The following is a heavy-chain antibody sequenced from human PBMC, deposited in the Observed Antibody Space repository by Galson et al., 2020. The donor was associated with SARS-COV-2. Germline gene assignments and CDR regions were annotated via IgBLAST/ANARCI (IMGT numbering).Heavy chain of an antibody. CDR2: IYYSGST. D-gene: IGHD5-12*01. CDR1: GGSISSSSYY. J-gene: IGHJ4*02. Sequence: SETLSLTCTVSGGSISSSSYYWGWIRQPPGKGLEWIGSIYYSGSTYYNPSLKSRVTISVDTSKNQFSLKLSSVTAADTAVYYCARHRGSRGYELLYYFDYWGQGTLVTVSS. V-gene: IGHV4-39*01. CDR3: ARHRGSRGYELLYYFDY.